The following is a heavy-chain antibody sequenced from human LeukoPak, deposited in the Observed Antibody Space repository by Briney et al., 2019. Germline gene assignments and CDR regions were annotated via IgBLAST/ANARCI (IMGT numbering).Heavy chain of an antibody. J-gene: IGHJ4*02. D-gene: IGHD2-15*01. CDR3: AEAGGYCNGGNCYSNF. CDR1: GFTFSDYA. CDR2: ISYDASNK. Sequence: PGGSLRLSCAASGFTFSDYAMHWVRQAPGRGLEWVAIISYDASNKYSADSVKGRFTISRDNSKNTLYLQMDSLRPDDTAVYYCAEAGGYCNGGNCYSNFWGQGTLVTVSS. V-gene: IGHV3-30*18.